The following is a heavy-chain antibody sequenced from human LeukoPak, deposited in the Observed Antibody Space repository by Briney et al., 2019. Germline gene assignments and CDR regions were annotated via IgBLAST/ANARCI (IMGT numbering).Heavy chain of an antibody. CDR1: GFTFSSYA. J-gene: IGHJ6*02. Sequence: GGSLRLSCAASGFTFSSYAMHWVRQAPGKGLEWVAVISFDGTHEYYADSVKGRFTVSRDNSKSSLFLQMNSLRADDSAIYYCAKEVGKDCTGHTRELYYYFYAMDVWGQGTTVTVSS. D-gene: IGHD2-8*02. CDR2: ISFDGTHE. V-gene: IGHV3-30*04. CDR3: AKEVGKDCTGHTRELYYYFYAMDV.